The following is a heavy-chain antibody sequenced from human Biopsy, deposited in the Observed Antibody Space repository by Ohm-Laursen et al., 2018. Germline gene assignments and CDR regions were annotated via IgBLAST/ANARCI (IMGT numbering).Heavy chain of an antibody. D-gene: IGHD3-10*01. CDR2: INSDGTQK. Sequence: SLRLSCTASGFAFSRSWMSWLRQTPGKGLEWVANINSDGTQKFYVDSVQGRFTIPKNNTGNSVSLQMNSLRVDDTAVYFCARDPGWGALDYWGRGTLVTVSS. J-gene: IGHJ4*02. CDR1: GFAFSRSW. V-gene: IGHV3-7*01. CDR3: ARDPGWGALDY.